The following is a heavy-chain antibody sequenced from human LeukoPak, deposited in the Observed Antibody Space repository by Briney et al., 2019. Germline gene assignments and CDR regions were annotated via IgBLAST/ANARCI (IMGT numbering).Heavy chain of an antibody. Sequence: GASVKVSCKASGYTFTSYYMHWVRQAPGQGLEWMGIINPSGGSTSYAQKFQGRLTMTRDTSTSTVYMELSSLRSEDTAVYYCARDSGGDPYFDCWGQGTLVTASS. CDR2: INPSGGST. D-gene: IGHD2-21*02. CDR3: ARDSGGDPYFDC. CDR1: GYTFTSYY. J-gene: IGHJ4*02. V-gene: IGHV1-46*01.